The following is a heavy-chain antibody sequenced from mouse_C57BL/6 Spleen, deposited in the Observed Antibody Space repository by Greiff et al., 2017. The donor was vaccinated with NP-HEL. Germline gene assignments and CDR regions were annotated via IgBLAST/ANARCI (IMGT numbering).Heavy chain of an antibody. CDR2: ISSGGSYT. CDR3: ARHSLDY. V-gene: IGHV5-6*02. J-gene: IGHJ2*01. Sequence: DVKLVESGGDLVKPGGSLKLSCAASGFTFSSYGMSWVRQTPDKRLEWVATISSGGSYTYYPDSVKGRFTISRDNAKNTLYLQMSSLKSEDTAMYYCARHSLDYWGQGTTLTVSS. CDR1: GFTFSSYG.